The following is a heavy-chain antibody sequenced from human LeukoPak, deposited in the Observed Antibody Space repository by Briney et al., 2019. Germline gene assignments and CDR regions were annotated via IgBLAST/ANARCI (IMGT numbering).Heavy chain of an antibody. J-gene: IGHJ5*02. D-gene: IGHD2-8*01. V-gene: IGHV4-4*07. CDR2: IYTSGST. CDR1: GGSISSYY. CDR3: ARASMVPLYNWFDP. Sequence: PSETLSLTCTVSGGSISSYYWSWIRQPAGNGLEWIGRIYTSGSTNYNPSLKSRVTMSVDTSKNQFPLNLSSVTAADTAVYYCARASMVPLYNWFDPWGQGTLVTVSS.